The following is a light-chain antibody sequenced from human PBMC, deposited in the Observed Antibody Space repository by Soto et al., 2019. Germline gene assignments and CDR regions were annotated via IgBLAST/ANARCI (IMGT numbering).Light chain of an antibody. CDR2: GDS. Sequence: QSVLTQPPSVSGAPGQRVTISCTGSSSNIGAGYNVHWYQQVPGTAPKLLIYGDSNRPSGVPDRFSGSKSGTSASLAITGLQAEDEDDYYCQYYDSSQRGGLFGGGTKLTVL. V-gene: IGLV1-40*01. J-gene: IGLJ3*02. CDR3: QYYDSSQRGGL. CDR1: SSNIGAGYN.